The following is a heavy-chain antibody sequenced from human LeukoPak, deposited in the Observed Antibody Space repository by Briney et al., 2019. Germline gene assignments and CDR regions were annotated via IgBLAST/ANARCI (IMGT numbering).Heavy chain of an antibody. J-gene: IGHJ4*02. CDR1: GFTFSSYA. V-gene: IGHV3-23*01. Sequence: GGSLRLSCAASGFTFSSYAVSWVRQAPGKGLEWVSAISGSGGSTYYADSVKGRFTISRDNSKNTLYLQMNSLRAEDTAVYYCAKWSDCSSTSCPIGLDYWGQGTLVTVSS. CDR3: AKWSDCSSTSCPIGLDY. CDR2: ISGSGGST. D-gene: IGHD2-2*01.